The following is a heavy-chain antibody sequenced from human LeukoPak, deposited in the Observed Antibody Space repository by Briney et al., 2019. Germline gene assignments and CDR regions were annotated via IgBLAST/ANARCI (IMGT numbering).Heavy chain of an antibody. V-gene: IGHV3-21*01. J-gene: IGHJ6*03. Sequence: GGSLRLSCAASGFTFSSYSMNWVRQAPGKGLEWVSSISSSSSYIYYEDSVKGRFTISRDNAKNSLYLQMNSLRAEDTAVYYCARYYCSSTSCYTPYYMDVWGKGTTVTVSS. CDR1: GFTFSSYS. D-gene: IGHD2-2*02. CDR3: ARYYCSSTSCYTPYYMDV. CDR2: ISSSSSYI.